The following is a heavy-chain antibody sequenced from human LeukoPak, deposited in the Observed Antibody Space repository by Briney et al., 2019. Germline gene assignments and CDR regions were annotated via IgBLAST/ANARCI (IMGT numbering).Heavy chain of an antibody. CDR2: IRYAGSNQ. CDR1: GFTFSSYA. V-gene: IGHV3-30*02. Sequence: PGGSLRLSCAASGFTFSSYAMHWVRQAPGKGLEWVAVIRYAGSNQYYADSVKGRFTISRDISRNTLYLQMRSLRVEDTAVYYCAKPDRSGDTSYHLFDYWGQGTLVTVSS. CDR3: AKPDRSGDTSYHLFDY. D-gene: IGHD2-2*01. J-gene: IGHJ4*02.